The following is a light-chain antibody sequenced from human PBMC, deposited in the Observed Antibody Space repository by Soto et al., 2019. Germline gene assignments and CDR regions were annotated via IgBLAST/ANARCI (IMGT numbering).Light chain of an antibody. CDR1: RSNIGTNA. CDR3: AVWDDSLNGPV. CDR2: SNE. V-gene: IGLV1-44*01. Sequence: QSALTQPPSASGTPGQRVTISCSGGRSNIGTNAVNWYQQLPGTAPKLLMFSNERRPSGVPDRVSGSKSGTSASLAISGLRSDDEADYYCAVWDDSLNGPVFGGGTKVTVL. J-gene: IGLJ1*01.